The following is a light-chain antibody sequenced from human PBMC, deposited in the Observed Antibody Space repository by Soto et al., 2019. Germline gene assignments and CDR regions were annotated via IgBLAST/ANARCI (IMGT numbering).Light chain of an antibody. CDR3: AAWDDSLNGYV. J-gene: IGLJ1*01. Sequence: QSVLTQPPSASGTPGQRVTISCSGSSSNIGSNTVNWYQQLPGTAPKLLIYSNNQRTSGVPDRVSGSKSGTSASLAIRGLQSEDEAEYYCAAWDDSLNGYVFGTGTKLTVL. CDR1: SSNIGSNT. CDR2: SNN. V-gene: IGLV1-44*01.